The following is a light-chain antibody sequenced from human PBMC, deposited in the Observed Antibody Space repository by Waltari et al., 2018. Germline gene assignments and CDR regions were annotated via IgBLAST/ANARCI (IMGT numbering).Light chain of an antibody. V-gene: IGKV1-5*03. Sequence: DLQLTQSTSTLSASVGERFTITCRARQSISNWLAWYQQKPWKTPKLLIYKASTLESGVPSRFSGSGSGTEFTLTISSLQPDDFATYYCQQYNSYSLLTFGGGTKVEIK. CDR3: QQYNSYSLLT. CDR2: KAS. CDR1: QSISNW. J-gene: IGKJ4*01.